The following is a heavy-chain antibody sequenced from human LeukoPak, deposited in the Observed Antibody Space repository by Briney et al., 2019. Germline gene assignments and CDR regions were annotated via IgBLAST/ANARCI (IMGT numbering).Heavy chain of an antibody. Sequence: SETLSLTCTVSGGSISSSSYYWGWIRQPPGKGLEWIWSIYYSGSTYYNPSLKSRVTISVDTSKNPFSLKLSSVTAADTAVYYCASAHYYDSSGYSLGDASDIWGQGTMVTVSS. CDR1: GGSISSSSYY. D-gene: IGHD3-22*01. V-gene: IGHV4-39*01. J-gene: IGHJ3*02. CDR3: ASAHYYDSSGYSLGDASDI. CDR2: IYYSGST.